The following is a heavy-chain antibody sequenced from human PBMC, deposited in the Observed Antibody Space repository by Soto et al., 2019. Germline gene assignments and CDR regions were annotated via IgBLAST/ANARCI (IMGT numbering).Heavy chain of an antibody. Sequence: GGSLRLSCAASGFTFSNYAMSWVRQAPGKGLEWVSAITGSGGDTYYADSVEGRFTISRDNSRNALYLQMNSLRVDDTAVYYCARLWIVGPSGAFDIWGQGTMVTVSS. CDR3: ARLWIVGPSGAFDI. CDR2: ITGSGGDT. J-gene: IGHJ3*02. CDR1: GFTFSNYA. D-gene: IGHD1-26*01. V-gene: IGHV3-23*01.